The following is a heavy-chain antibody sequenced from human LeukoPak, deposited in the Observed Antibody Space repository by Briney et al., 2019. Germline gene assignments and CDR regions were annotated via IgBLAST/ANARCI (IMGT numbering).Heavy chain of an antibody. Sequence: SETLSLTCTVSGGSISSYYWSWIRQPPGKGLEWIGYIYYSGSTNYNPSLKSRVTISVDTSKNQFSLKLSSVTAADTAVYYCARAWLGYGGNAYWYFDLWGRGNLVTVSS. V-gene: IGHV4-59*01. J-gene: IGHJ2*01. CDR1: GGSISSYY. CDR2: IYYSGST. CDR3: ARAWLGYGGNAYWYFDL. D-gene: IGHD4-23*01.